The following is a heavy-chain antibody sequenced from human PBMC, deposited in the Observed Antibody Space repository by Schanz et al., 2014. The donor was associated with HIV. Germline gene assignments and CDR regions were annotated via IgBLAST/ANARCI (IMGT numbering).Heavy chain of an antibody. J-gene: IGHJ3*01. CDR2: ISGTDGSR. CDR3: ARDAARYFDWSYYFDF. Sequence: GQLVESGGGLVQPGGSLRLSCAASGFTFTSYAMSWVRQAPGKGLEWVSGISGTDGSRSYADSVKGRFTISRDNAKNSLYLQMNSLRAEDTAVYYCARDAARYFDWSYYFDFWGQGTMVTVSS. D-gene: IGHD3-9*01. CDR1: GFTFTSYA. V-gene: IGHV3-23*04.